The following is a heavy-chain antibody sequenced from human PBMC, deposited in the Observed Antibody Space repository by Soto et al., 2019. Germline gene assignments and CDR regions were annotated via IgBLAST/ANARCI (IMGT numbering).Heavy chain of an antibody. CDR3: ARGVGYCSSTSCYTYGMDV. CDR2: IYYSGST. Sequence: PSETLSLTCTVSGGSISSGDYYWSWIRQPPGKGLGWIGYIYYSGSTYYNPSLKSRVTISVDTSKNQFSLKLSSVTAADTAVYYCARGVGYCSSTSCYTYGMDVWGQGTTVTVSS. CDR1: GGSISSGDYY. D-gene: IGHD2-2*02. V-gene: IGHV4-30-4*01. J-gene: IGHJ6*02.